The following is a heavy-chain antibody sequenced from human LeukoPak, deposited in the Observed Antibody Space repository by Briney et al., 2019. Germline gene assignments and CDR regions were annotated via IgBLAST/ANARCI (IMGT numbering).Heavy chain of an antibody. Sequence: SVKVSCKASGGTFISYVISWVRQAPGQGLEWMGGAIPFLGTANYAQKFQDRITNTAEKSTTTTYMELRSLRSDDTAIYYCAILGTVPYWGQGTQITVSS. CDR1: GGTFISYV. CDR3: AILGTVPY. D-gene: IGHD1-26*01. V-gene: IGHV1-69*10. CDR2: AIPFLGTA. J-gene: IGHJ4*02.